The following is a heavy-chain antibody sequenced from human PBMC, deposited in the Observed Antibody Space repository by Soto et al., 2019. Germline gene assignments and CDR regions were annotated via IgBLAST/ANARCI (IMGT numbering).Heavy chain of an antibody. V-gene: IGHV3-23*01. Sequence: GGSLRLSCAASGFTFSSYAMSWVRQAPGKGLEWVSAISGSGGSTYYADSVKGRFTISRDNSKNTLYLQMNSLRAEDTAVYYCAKLRTALEKYYYYVDDWGKGTTVTDSS. J-gene: IGHJ6*03. D-gene: IGHD3-16*01. CDR3: AKLRTALEKYYYYVDD. CDR1: GFTFSSYA. CDR2: ISGSGGST.